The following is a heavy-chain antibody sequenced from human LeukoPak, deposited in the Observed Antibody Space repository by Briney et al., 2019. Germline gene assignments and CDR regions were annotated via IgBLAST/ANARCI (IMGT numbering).Heavy chain of an antibody. J-gene: IGHJ5*02. D-gene: IGHD7-27*01. CDR2: IYYSRST. Sequence: SETLSLTCTVSGGSMRIYYWIWIRQPPGKGLEWIGYIYYSRSTNYNPSLKSRVTISVDTSKNQFSLKLSSVTAADTAVYYCARGMAAGDSWGQGTLVTVSS. CDR3: ARGMAAGDS. CDR1: GGSMRIYY. V-gene: IGHV4-59*01.